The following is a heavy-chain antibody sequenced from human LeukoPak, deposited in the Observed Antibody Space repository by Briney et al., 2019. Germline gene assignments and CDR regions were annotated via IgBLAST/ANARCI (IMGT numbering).Heavy chain of an antibody. V-gene: IGHV3-48*01. J-gene: IGHJ4*02. CDR2: ISSSSSTI. CDR1: GFIFSSYA. CDR3: ARDRMGTDY. D-gene: IGHD2-8*01. Sequence: GGSLRLSCAASGFIFSSYAMSWVRLAPGKGLEWVSYISSSSSTIYYADSVKGRFTISRDNAKNSLYLQMNSLRAEDTAVYYCARDRMGTDYWGQGTLVTVSS.